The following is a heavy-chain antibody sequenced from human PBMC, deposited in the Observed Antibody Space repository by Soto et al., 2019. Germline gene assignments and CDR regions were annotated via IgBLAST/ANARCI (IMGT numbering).Heavy chain of an antibody. CDR3: ARGGRDYDSSGYYEPHFDY. CDR2: INPSGGST. V-gene: IGHV1-46*01. J-gene: IGHJ4*02. Sequence: SVKGSCKASGYTFTSYYMHWVRQAPGQGLDRMGIINPSGGSTSYAQKFQGRVTMTRDTSTSTVYMELSSLRSEDTAVYYCARGGRDYDSSGYYEPHFDYWGQGTLVTVSS. D-gene: IGHD3-22*01. CDR1: GYTFTSYY.